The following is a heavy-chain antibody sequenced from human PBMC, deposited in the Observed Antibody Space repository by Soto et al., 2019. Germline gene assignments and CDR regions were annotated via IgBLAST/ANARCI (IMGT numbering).Heavy chain of an antibody. D-gene: IGHD1-7*01. CDR1: GFTFTSYA. V-gene: IGHV1-18*01. CDR3: ARNFTGWPPDGVDS. J-gene: IGHJ4*02. Sequence: QVHLVQSGAEVKMPGASVKVSCKASGFTFTSYAFTWVRQAPGQGLEWLGWISAYNGKTNSARNFRGRVTMTTDSSPSTVYMELGSLTSDDTAVYVCARNFTGWPPDGVDSWCQGTLVSVSA. CDR2: ISAYNGKT.